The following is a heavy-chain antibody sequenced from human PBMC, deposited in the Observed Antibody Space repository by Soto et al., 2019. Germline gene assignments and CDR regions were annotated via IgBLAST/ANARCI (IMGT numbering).Heavy chain of an antibody. CDR3: ANNEVLPGPYYFDY. Sequence: GKGLEWVSAISGSGGSTYYADSVKGRFTISRDNSKNTLYLQMNSLRAEDTAVYYCANNEVLPGPYYFDYWGQGTLVTVSS. V-gene: IGHV3-23*01. CDR2: ISGSGGST. J-gene: IGHJ4*02. D-gene: IGHD3-9*01.